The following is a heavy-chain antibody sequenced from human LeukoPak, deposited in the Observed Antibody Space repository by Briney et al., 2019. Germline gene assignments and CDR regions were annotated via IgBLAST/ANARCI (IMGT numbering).Heavy chain of an antibody. CDR3: ARTAYGGRYFDWLSNFDY. D-gene: IGHD3-9*01. V-gene: IGHV3-74*01. Sequence: PGGSLRLSCAASGFTFSSYWMHWVRQAPGKGLVWVSRINSDGSSTSYADSVKGRFTISRDNAKNTLYLQMNSPRAEDTAVYYCARTAYGGRYFDWLSNFDYWGQGTLVTVSS. CDR2: INSDGSST. CDR1: GFTFSSYW. J-gene: IGHJ4*02.